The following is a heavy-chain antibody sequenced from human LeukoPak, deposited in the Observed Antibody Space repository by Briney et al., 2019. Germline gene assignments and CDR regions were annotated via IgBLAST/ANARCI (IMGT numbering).Heavy chain of an antibody. Sequence: PGGSLRLSCVASGFTFSSYAMSWVRHPQGQGLELVSTISGSGGNTFYSDSVKGRITISGDNSKNTLYLQMNSLRAEDTAVYYCAIRAHVWRGRHNWFDPWGQGTLVTVSS. V-gene: IGHV3-23*01. J-gene: IGHJ5*02. CDR3: AIRAHVWRGRHNWFDP. CDR2: ISGSGGNT. D-gene: IGHD3-3*02. CDR1: GFTFSSYA.